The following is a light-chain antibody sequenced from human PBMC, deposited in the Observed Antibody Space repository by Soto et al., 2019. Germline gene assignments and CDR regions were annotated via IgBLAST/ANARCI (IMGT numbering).Light chain of an antibody. CDR2: EDS. J-gene: IGLJ1*01. Sequence: SYELAQPPSVSLAPGPTTGVSCGGDTTESKGVHWYQQKPVQVPVVVDYEDSDWPSEIPDPVTGSNTGNTANLTISRVEAGDEADYYCQVWHSGSDQYGYRAGTKVTVL. V-gene: IGLV3-21*02. CDR1: TTESKG. CDR3: QVWHSGSDQYG.